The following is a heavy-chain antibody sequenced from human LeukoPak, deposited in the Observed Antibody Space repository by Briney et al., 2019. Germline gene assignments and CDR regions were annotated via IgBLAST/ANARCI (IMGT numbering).Heavy chain of an antibody. J-gene: IGHJ4*02. V-gene: IGHV3-48*04. CDR1: GFSFSVYW. D-gene: IGHD3-10*01. CDR2: ISSSGSTI. CDR3: ARDQYGSGDGYYFDY. Sequence: GGSLRLSCAASGFSFSVYWMHWVRQAPGKGLEWVSYISSSGSTIFYADSVKGRFTISRDNAKNSLNLHMNSLRAEDTAVYYCARDQYGSGDGYYFDYWGQGALVTVSS.